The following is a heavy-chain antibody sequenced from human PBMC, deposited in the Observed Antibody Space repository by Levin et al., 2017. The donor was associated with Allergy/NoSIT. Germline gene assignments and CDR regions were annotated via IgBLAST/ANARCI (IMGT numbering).Heavy chain of an antibody. CDR1: GFTFSSYG. D-gene: IGHD1-26*01. CDR3: SSDHGRSPNWDLYYYGMDV. Sequence: GGSLRLSCESSGFTFSSYGMHWVRQAPGKGLEWVAVISYDGSGHHYADSVKGRYSISRDNSKYTVYLQMESLRAGDTATYYCSSDHGRSPNWDLYYYGMDVWGLGTTVTVS. V-gene: IGHV3-30*03. CDR2: ISYDGSGH. J-gene: IGHJ6*02.